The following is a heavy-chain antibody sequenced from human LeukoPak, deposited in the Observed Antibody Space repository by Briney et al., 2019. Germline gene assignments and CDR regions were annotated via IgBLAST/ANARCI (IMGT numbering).Heavy chain of an antibody. CDR2: ISSSGSTI. CDR3: AREMGLVEMSTLIPGGAFDI. CDR1: GFTFSTYE. D-gene: IGHD5-24*01. V-gene: IGHV3-48*03. J-gene: IGHJ3*02. Sequence: GGSLRLSCAASGFTFSTYEMHWVRQAPGKGLEWLLYISSSGSTIHYADSAKGRFTISRDNAKNSLFLQMNSLRAEDTAVCYCAREMGLVEMSTLIPGGAFDIWGQGTAATVSS.